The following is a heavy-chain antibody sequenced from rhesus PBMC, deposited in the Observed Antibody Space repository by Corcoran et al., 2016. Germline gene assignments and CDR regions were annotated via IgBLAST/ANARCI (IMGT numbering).Heavy chain of an antibody. CDR3: ARGGLYNWNYIRFDY. D-gene: IGHD1-26*01. J-gene: IGHJ4*01. V-gene: IGHV4-80*01. CDR2: MKRNSGST. Sequence: VQLQESGPGLVKPSETLSLTCAVLGASISSYWLNWIPKPPRHGLEWIREMKRNSGSTNYNPSLKSRVTISKDASKNPFSLKLSSVTAADTAVYYCARGGLYNWNYIRFDYWGQGVLVTVSS. CDR1: GASISSYW.